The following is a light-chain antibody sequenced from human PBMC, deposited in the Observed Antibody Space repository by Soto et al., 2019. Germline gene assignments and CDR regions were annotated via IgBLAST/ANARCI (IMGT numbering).Light chain of an antibody. Sequence: QSALTQPASVSGSPGQSITISCTGTSSDVGGYNYVSWYQQHPGKAPKLMIYDVSSRPSGVSNRFSGSKSDNTASLTISGLLSEDEADYYCTSYTTNKTPLFGGGTKLTVL. J-gene: IGLJ2*01. CDR1: SSDVGGYNY. CDR3: TSYTTNKTPL. CDR2: DVS. V-gene: IGLV2-14*03.